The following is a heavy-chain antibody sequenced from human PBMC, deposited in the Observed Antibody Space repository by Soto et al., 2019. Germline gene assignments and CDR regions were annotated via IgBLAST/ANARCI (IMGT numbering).Heavy chain of an antibody. J-gene: IGHJ4*02. CDR1: GGTFSSYA. CDR3: ARVEGRAGLRQYYFDY. D-gene: IGHD4-17*01. CDR2: IIPIFGTA. Sequence: ASVKVSCKASGGTFSSYAISWVRQAPGQGLEWMGGIIPIFGTANYAQKFQGRVTITADESTSTAYMELSSLRSEDTAVYYCARVEGRAGLRQYYFDYWGQGTLVTVSS. V-gene: IGHV1-69*13.